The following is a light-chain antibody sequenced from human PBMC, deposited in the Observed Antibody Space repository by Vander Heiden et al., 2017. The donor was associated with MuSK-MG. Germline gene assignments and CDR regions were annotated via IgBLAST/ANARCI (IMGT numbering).Light chain of an antibody. V-gene: IGKV3-15*01. Sequence: TVMTSPSATLYVSPRETATLSCRASQSVSSNLAWFQQRPGQAPRLLIYGASTRDTDIPARFSGSGYGTGFTLTIIIRQFEDFAVYYYHQYKYWPAWTFGQGTKVEIK. CDR3: HQYKYWPAWT. CDR2: GAS. J-gene: IGKJ1*01. CDR1: QSVSSN.